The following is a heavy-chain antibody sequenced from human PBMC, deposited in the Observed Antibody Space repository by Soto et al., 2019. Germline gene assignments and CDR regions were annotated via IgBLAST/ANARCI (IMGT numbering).Heavy chain of an antibody. CDR2: TSSSSSYI. J-gene: IGHJ6*02. V-gene: IGHV3-21*01. Sequence: PGGSLRLSCAASGFTFSSYSMNWVRQAPGKGLEWVSSTSSSSSYIYYADSVKGRFTISRDNAKNSLYLQMNSLRAEDTAVYYCARDAVRLYYDFWSGYYKDVWGQGTTVTVSS. D-gene: IGHD3-3*01. CDR1: GFTFSSYS. CDR3: ARDAVRLYYDFWSGYYKDV.